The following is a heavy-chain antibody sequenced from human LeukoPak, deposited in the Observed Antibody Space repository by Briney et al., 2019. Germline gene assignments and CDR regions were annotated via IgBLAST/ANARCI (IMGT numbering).Heavy chain of an antibody. CDR2: INPSGGST. V-gene: IGHV1-46*01. D-gene: IGHD1-26*01. CDR3: ARDSGSYADY. Sequence: ASVKVSCKTSGYTFTSYFIHWVRQAPGQGLEWMGMINPSGGSTSYAQKFQGRVTMTRDTSTSTVYMELSSLRSEDAAVYYCARDSGSYADYWGQGTLVTVSS. J-gene: IGHJ4*02. CDR1: GYTFTSYF.